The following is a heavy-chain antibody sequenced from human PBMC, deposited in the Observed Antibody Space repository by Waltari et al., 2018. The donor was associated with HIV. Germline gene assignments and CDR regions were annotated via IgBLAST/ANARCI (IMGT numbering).Heavy chain of an antibody. J-gene: IGHJ6*02. V-gene: IGHV3-23*01. CDR3: VKEHQYSHTWYSFYGMDV. CDR1: GFTVSNYA. D-gene: IGHD6-13*01. Sequence: EVQLLESGGGLVQPGGSLRLSCAASGFTVSNYAVNWVRQAPGKGLEGVAAISGSGYSTYYAEAVKGRFTISRDNSKNKLYLQMNSLRAEDTAVYFCVKEHQYSHTWYSFYGMDVWGQGTTVTVSS. CDR2: ISGSGYST.